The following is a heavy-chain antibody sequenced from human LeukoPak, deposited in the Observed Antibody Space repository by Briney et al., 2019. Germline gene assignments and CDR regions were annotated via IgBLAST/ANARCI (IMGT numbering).Heavy chain of an antibody. CDR3: ARERGGDSGSYHPTDY. Sequence: GASVKVSCKASSYSFSYYGINWVRQAPGQGLEWMGWISTYNGSTNYAQKFQGRVTMTTDTSTSTAYMELRSLRSDDTAVYYCARERGGDSGSYHPTDYWGQGTLVTVSS. D-gene: IGHD1-26*01. CDR1: SYSFSYYG. V-gene: IGHV1-18*01. J-gene: IGHJ4*02. CDR2: ISTYNGST.